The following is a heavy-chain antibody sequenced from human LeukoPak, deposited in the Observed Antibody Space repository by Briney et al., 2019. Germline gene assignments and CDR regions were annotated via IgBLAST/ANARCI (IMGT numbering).Heavy chain of an antibody. CDR2: IRYDGSNK. V-gene: IGHV3-30*02. CDR3: AMGTVTTGPLDY. CDR1: GFTFSSYG. J-gene: IGHJ4*02. D-gene: IGHD4-17*01. Sequence: GGSLRLSCAASGFTFSSYGMHWLPQAPGQGLVWVAFIRYDGSNKYYTVSMKGRFTISRDNTKNTLYLQMNSLRAEDTAVYYCAMGTVTTGPLDYWGQGTLVTVSS.